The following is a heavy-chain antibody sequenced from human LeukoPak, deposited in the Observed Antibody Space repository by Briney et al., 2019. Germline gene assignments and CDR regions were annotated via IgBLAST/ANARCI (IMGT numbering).Heavy chain of an antibody. CDR2: ISFDGSNS. J-gene: IGHJ6*02. V-gene: IGHV3-30*07. CDR3: ARDYGAVAGPYGYYYGMDV. Sequence: GGSLRLSCAASGFTFSAYAMHWVRQAPGKGLEWVAVISFDGSNSYYPDSVKGRFTISRDNSKNTLYLQMDSLRAEDTAVYYCARDYGAVAGPYGYYYGMDVWGQGTTVTVSS. D-gene: IGHD6-19*01. CDR1: GFTFSAYA.